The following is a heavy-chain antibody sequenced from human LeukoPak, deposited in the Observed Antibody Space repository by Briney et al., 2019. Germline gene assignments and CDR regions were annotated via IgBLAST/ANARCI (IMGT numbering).Heavy chain of an antibody. J-gene: IGHJ4*02. CDR1: GYSISSDYY. V-gene: IGHV4-38-2*02. Sequence: SETLSLTCTVSGYSISSDYYWGWIRQPPGKGLEWIGSIYHSGSTYYNPSLKSRVTISVDTSKNQFSLKLSSVTAAGPAVYDWGGGGDYGSGSYELGGDYWGQGTLVTVSS. CDR3: GGGGDYGSGSYELGGDY. D-gene: IGHD3-10*01. CDR2: IYHSGST.